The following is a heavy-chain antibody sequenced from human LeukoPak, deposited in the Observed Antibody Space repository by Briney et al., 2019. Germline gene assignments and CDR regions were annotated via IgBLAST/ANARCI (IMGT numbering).Heavy chain of an antibody. Sequence: PGGPLRLSCAASGFTFDDYAMHWVRQAPGKGLEWVSLISWDGGSTYYADSVRGRFTISRDNSKNSLYLQMNSLRAEDTALYYCAKDLYSYALAGLDYWGQGTLVTVSS. D-gene: IGHD5-18*01. CDR1: GFTFDDYA. CDR3: AKDLYSYALAGLDY. J-gene: IGHJ4*02. CDR2: ISWDGGST. V-gene: IGHV3-43D*03.